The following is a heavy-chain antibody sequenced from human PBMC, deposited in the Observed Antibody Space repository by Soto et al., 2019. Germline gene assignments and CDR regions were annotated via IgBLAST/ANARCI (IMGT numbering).Heavy chain of an antibody. J-gene: IGHJ6*02. CDR2: ISFDGSNK. CDR3: ARDRGYCSGGSCYGGAYYYGMDV. D-gene: IGHD2-15*01. V-gene: IGHV3-30-3*01. CDR1: GFTFSHYA. Sequence: QVHLVESGGGVVQPGRSLRLSCAASGFTFSHYALHWVRQAPGKGLEWVAVISFDGSNKYYADSVKGRFTISRDNSKNTLYLQINSLRAEDTAVYYCARDRGYCSGGSCYGGAYYYGMDVWGQGTTVTVSS.